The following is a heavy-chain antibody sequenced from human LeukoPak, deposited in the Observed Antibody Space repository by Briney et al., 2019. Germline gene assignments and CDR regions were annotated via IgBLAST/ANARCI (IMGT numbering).Heavy chain of an antibody. CDR3: ARRGYTYAYDY. CDR2: ITSIGTST. D-gene: IGHD5-18*01. J-gene: IGHJ4*02. V-gene: IGHV3-64*02. Sequence: GGSLRLSCAASGFTFSSYPMHWVRQAPGKGLEYVSAITSIGTSTYYADSVKGRFTISRDNSKNTLYLQMGSLRAEDMAVYYCARRGYTYAYDYWGQGTLVTVSS. CDR1: GFTFSSYP.